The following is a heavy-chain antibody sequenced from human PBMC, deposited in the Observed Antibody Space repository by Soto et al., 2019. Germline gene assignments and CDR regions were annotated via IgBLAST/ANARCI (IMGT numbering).Heavy chain of an antibody. CDR3: ARALSRRRTKLIPDS. J-gene: IGHJ4*02. D-gene: IGHD2-2*02. V-gene: IGHV4-31*03. CDR1: GGSISSCGYY. Sequence: QVQLQESGPGLVKPSQTLSLTCTVSGGSISSCGYYWSWIRQHPGKGLEWIGYIYYSGSTYYNPSLKSRITRSLDTSKNQFSLKLSSVTAADTAVYYCARALSRRRTKLIPDSWGQGTLVTVSS. CDR2: IYYSGST.